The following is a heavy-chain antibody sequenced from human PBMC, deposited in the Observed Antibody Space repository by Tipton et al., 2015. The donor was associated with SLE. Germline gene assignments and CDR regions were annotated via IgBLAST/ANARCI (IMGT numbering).Heavy chain of an antibody. Sequence: TLSLTCAVSGGSISSGGYSWSWIRQPPGKGLEWIGYIYHSGSTYYNPSLKSRVTISVDTSKNQFSLKLSSVTAADTAVYYCAREERRGAARAIDYWGQGTLVTVSS. V-gene: IGHV4-30-2*01. CDR3: AREERRGAARAIDY. D-gene: IGHD6-6*01. CDR2: IYHSGST. CDR1: GGSISSGGYS. J-gene: IGHJ4*02.